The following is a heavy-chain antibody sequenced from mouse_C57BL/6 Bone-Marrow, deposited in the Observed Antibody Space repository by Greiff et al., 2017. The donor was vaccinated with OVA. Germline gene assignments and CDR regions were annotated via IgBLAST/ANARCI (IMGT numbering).Heavy chain of an antibody. CDR3: ARRDY. V-gene: IGHV1-50*01. CDR2: IDPSDSYT. Sequence: QVQLQQPGAELVKPGASAKLSCKASGYTFTSYWMQWVKQRPGQGLEWIGEIDPSDSYTNYNQKFKGKATLTVDTSSSTAYMQLSSLTSEDSAVYYCARRDYWGQGTTLTVSS. J-gene: IGHJ2*01. CDR1: GYTFTSYW.